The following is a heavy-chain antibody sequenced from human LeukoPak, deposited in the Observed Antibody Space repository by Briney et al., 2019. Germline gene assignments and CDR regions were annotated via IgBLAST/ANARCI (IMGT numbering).Heavy chain of an antibody. J-gene: IGHJ4*02. CDR2: IRYDGSNK. V-gene: IGHV3-30*02. D-gene: IGHD3-16*02. CDR3: ARVGPSFYDYVWGSYRPPFED. Sequence: AGGSLRLSCAASGFTFSSYAMHWVRQAPGKGLEWVAFIRYDGSNKYYADSVKGRFTISRDNAKNSLYLQMNSLRAEDTAVYYCARVGPSFYDYVWGSYRPPFEDWGQGTLVTVSS. CDR1: GFTFSSYA.